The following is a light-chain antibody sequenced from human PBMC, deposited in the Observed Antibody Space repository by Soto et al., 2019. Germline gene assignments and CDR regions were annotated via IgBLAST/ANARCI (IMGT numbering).Light chain of an antibody. CDR2: GAS. J-gene: IGKJ1*01. CDR3: KQYGSSPWT. CDR1: QSVSSGY. Sequence: DIVLTQSPGTLSLSPGERATLSCWASQSVSSGYLAWYQQKLGQAPRLLIYGASSRAAGIPDRFSGSGVGTDFALSISRMEPEDFAVYYCKQYGSSPWTFGQGTKVEIK. V-gene: IGKV3-20*01.